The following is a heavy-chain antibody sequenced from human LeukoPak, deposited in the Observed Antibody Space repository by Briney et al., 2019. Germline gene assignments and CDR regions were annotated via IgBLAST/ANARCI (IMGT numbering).Heavy chain of an antibody. Sequence: GGSLRLSCAASGFTFSSYGMHWVRQAPGKGLEWVAVISYDGSNKYYADSVKGRFTISRDNSKNTLYLQMNSLRAEDTAVYYCAKDRSSSWYVGPLDYWGQGTLVTVSS. CDR3: AKDRSSSWYVGPLDY. V-gene: IGHV3-30*18. J-gene: IGHJ4*02. CDR1: GFTFSSYG. D-gene: IGHD6-13*01. CDR2: ISYDGSNK.